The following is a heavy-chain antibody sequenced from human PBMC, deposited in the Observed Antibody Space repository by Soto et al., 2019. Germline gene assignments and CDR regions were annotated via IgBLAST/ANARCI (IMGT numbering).Heavy chain of an antibody. D-gene: IGHD3-3*01. Sequence: QLQLQESGPGLMKPSETLSLTCTVSGGSITRSSFYWGWIRQPPGKGLEWIGRIYTSGSTNYNPSLKSRVTMSVDTSKNQFSLKLSSVTAADTAVYYCARDITIFGPGYFDYWGQGTLVTVSS. CDR2: IYTSGST. J-gene: IGHJ4*02. V-gene: IGHV4-39*07. CDR3: ARDITIFGPGYFDY. CDR1: GGSITRSSFY.